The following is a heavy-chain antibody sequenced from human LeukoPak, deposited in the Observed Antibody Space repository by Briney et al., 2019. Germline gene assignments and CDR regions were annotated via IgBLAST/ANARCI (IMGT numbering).Heavy chain of an antibody. CDR2: ISAYNGNT. V-gene: IGHV1-18*01. J-gene: IGHJ5*02. D-gene: IGHD3-22*01. CDR1: GGTFSSYA. Sequence: GASVKVSCKASGGTFSSYAISWVRQAPGQGLEWMGWISAYNGNTNYAQKLQGRVTMTTDTSTSTAYMELRSLRSDDTAVYYCARDVTNRVYDSSGHWFDPWGQGTLVTVSS. CDR3: ARDVTNRVYDSSGHWFDP.